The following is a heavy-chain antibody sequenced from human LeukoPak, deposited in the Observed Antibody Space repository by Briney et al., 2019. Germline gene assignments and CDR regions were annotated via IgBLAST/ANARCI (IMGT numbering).Heavy chain of an antibody. CDR1: GYTFTGYY. V-gene: IGHV1-2*02. D-gene: IGHD3-22*01. J-gene: IGHJ4*02. CDR3: ARDPDSSGYYVTDY. Sequence: ASVKVSCKASGYTFTGYYMHWVRQAPGQGLEWMGWINPNSGGTNYAQNFQGRVTTTRDTSISTAYMELSRLRSDDTAVYYCARDPDSSGYYVTDYWGQGTLVTVSS. CDR2: INPNSGGT.